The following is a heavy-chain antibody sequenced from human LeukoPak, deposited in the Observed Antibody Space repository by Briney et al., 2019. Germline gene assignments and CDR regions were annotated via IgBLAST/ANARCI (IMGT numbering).Heavy chain of an antibody. Sequence: GGSLRLSCAASEFSFCSNYMTWVRQAPGKGLEWVSLIYSGGSTYYSDSVKGRFTISRDNSKNTLYLQMNSLRAEDTAVYYCARGRGLGLRQAVTRGVGWFDPWGQGTLVTVSS. CDR2: IYSGGST. CDR1: EFSFCSNY. D-gene: IGHD4-17*01. V-gene: IGHV3-66*01. J-gene: IGHJ5*02. CDR3: ARGRGLGLRQAVTRGVGWFDP.